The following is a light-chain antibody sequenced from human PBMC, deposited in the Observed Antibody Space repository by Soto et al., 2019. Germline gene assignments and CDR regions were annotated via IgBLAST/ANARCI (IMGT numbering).Light chain of an antibody. CDR3: KQYSNLIN. CDR2: DAS. J-gene: IGKJ5*01. V-gene: IGKV1-33*01. CDR1: QSISSW. Sequence: IQLTHSPSSLSASVLDIVTITFRSSQSISSWLAWYQQKLGKAPKLLIYDASNLETGVPSRFSGSGSGTYFSFTISSLQPEDFATYYCKQYSNLINFGQGTRLEIK.